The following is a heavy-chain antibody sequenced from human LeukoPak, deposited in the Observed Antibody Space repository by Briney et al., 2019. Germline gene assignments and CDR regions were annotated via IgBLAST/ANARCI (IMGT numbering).Heavy chain of an antibody. CDR2: INPNSDYT. V-gene: IGHV1-8*03. J-gene: IGHJ4*02. CDR3: AREARDLLESTFHY. Sequence: ASVEVSCKASGYTFTDYYIHWVRQAPGQGLEWMGWINPNSDYTFYAQKFQGRVTITRNTSISTAYMELSSLRSEDTAVYYCAREARDLLESTFHYWGQGTLVTVSS. CDR1: GYTFTDYY. D-gene: IGHD1-26*01.